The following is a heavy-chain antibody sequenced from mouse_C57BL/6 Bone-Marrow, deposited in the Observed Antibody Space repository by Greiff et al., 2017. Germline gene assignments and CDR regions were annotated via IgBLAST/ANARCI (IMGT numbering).Heavy chain of an antibody. Sequence: EVKLMESGEGLVKPGGSLKLSCAASGFTFSSYAMSWVRQTPEKRLEWVAYISSGGDYIYYADTVKGRFTISRDNARNTLYLQMSRLKSEDTAMYYCTRGINTVVADYAMDYWGQGTSVTVSS. CDR3: TRGINTVVADYAMDY. V-gene: IGHV5-9-1*02. D-gene: IGHD1-1*01. J-gene: IGHJ4*01. CDR2: ISSGGDYI. CDR1: GFTFSSYA.